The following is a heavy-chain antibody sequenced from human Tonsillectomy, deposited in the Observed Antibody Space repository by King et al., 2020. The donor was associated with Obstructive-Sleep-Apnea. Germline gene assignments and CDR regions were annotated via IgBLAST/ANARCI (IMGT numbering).Heavy chain of an antibody. J-gene: IGHJ2*01. CDR2: TRHSGST. CDR1: GGSFSGYY. V-gene: IGHV4-34*01. Sequence: VQLQQWGAGLVKPSETLSLTCALYGGSFSGYYWSWIRLPPGKGLEWIGDTRHSGSTNYNAFLKSRVTISVDTSKNQFSLKLNSVTAADTAVYYCARNFDIWGRGTPVTVSS. CDR3: ARNFDI.